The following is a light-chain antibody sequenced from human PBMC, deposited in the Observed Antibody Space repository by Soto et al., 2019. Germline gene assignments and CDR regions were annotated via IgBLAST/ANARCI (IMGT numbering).Light chain of an antibody. V-gene: IGLV2-14*01. CDR2: DVR. Sequence: QSALTQPASVSGSPGQSITISCTGTSSDVGGYHYVSWYQQYPGKAPKVMIYDVRNRPSGVSNRFSGSKSGNTASLTISGLQAEDEADYYCSSYTTSSTYVFGTGTKLTVL. CDR3: SSYTTSSTYV. CDR1: SSDVGGYHY. J-gene: IGLJ1*01.